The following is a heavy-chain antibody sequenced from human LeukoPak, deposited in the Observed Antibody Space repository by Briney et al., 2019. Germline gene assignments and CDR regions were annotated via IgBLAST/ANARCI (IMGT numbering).Heavy chain of an antibody. CDR2: INPNSGGT. J-gene: IGHJ4*02. CDR1: GYTFTGYY. Sequence: ASVKVSCKASGYTFTGYYMHWVRQAPGQGLEWMGWINPNSGGTNYAQKFQVRGTMTRDTSISTAYMELSRLRSDDTAVYYCARERLYYDSSGYPSDWGQGTLVTVSS. CDR3: ARERLYYDSSGYPSD. D-gene: IGHD3-22*01. V-gene: IGHV1-2*02.